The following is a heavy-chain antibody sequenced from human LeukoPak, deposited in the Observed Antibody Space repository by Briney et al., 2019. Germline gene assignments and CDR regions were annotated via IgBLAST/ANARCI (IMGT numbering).Heavy chain of an antibody. J-gene: IGHJ4*02. CDR3: ARHPVDDYGDYGLDY. CDR1: GYSFTSYW. Sequence: GEPLKISCKGSGYSFTSYWIDWVRQMPGKGLEWMGIIYPGDPDTRYSPSFQGQVTISADKSICTAYLEWNSLKASDTAMYYCARHPVDDYGDYGLDYWGQGTLVTVSS. D-gene: IGHD4-17*01. V-gene: IGHV5-51*01. CDR2: IYPGDPDT.